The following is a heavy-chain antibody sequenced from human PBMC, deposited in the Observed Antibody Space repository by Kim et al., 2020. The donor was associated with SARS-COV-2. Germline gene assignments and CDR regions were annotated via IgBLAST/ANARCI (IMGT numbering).Heavy chain of an antibody. CDR3: GRTKIPMVRGVLITNYYYFGMDV. V-gene: IGHV4-39*01. D-gene: IGHD3-10*01. CDR2: IDYSGST. Sequence: SETLSLTCTVSGGSISSSSYYWGWIRQPPGQWLAWHGCIDYSGSTYYNPSLKSRVTITVDASKNQFTLKLSSVTAADPAVYYCGRTKIPMVRGVLITNYYYFGMDVWGQGTTVTVSS. J-gene: IGHJ6*02. CDR1: GGSISSSSYY.